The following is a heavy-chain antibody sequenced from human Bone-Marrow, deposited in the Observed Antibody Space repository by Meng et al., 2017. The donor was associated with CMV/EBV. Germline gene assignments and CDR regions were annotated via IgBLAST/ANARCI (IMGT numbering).Heavy chain of an antibody. CDR2: ISGSGGST. J-gene: IGHJ6*02. CDR3: ARDDCSSTSCYWSFSYYYYGMDV. D-gene: IGHD2-2*01. Sequence: GGSLRLSCAASGFTFSSYAMSWVRQAPGKGLEWVSAISGSGGSTYYADSVKGRFTISRDNSKNTLYLQMNSLRAEDTAVYYCARDDCSSTSCYWSFSYYYYGMDVWGQGTTVTVSS. CDR1: GFTFSSYA. V-gene: IGHV3-23*01.